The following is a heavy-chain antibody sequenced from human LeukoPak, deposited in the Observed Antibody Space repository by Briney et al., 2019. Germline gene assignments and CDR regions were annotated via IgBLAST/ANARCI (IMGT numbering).Heavy chain of an antibody. V-gene: IGHV1-69*05. Sequence: SVKVSCKASGGTFSSYAISWVRQAPGQGLEWMGGIIPIFGTANYAQKFQGRVTITTDESTSTAYMELSSLRSEDTAVYYCARGRYYYDSSGFAAFDIWGQGTMVTVSS. J-gene: IGHJ3*02. CDR1: GGTFSSYA. D-gene: IGHD3-22*01. CDR3: ARGRYYYDSSGFAAFDI. CDR2: IIPIFGTA.